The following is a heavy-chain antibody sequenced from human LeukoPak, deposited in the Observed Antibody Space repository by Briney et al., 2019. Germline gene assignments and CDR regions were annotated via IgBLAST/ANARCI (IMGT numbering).Heavy chain of an antibody. V-gene: IGHV1-2*02. CDR3: ARDSLSNDFWSGYIDY. Sequence: ASVKVSFKASGYTFPGYYMHWVRQAPGQGLEWMGWINPNSGGTNYAQKFQGRVTMTRDTSISTAYMELSRLRSDDTAVYYCARDSLSNDFWSGYIDYWGQGTLVTVSS. D-gene: IGHD3-3*01. J-gene: IGHJ4*02. CDR2: INPNSGGT. CDR1: GYTFPGYY.